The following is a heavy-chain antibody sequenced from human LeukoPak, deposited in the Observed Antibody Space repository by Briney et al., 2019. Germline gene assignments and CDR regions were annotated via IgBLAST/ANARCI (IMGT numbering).Heavy chain of an antibody. Sequence: PSETLSLTCTVSGGSIGSYYWSWIRQPPGKGLEWIGYIYYSGSTNYNPSLKSRVTISVDTSKNQFSLKLSSVIAADTAVYYCARDGDSSSWYGNYNWFDPWGQGTLVTVSS. CDR1: GGSIGSYY. J-gene: IGHJ5*02. CDR2: IYYSGST. CDR3: ARDGDSSSWYGNYNWFDP. D-gene: IGHD6-13*01. V-gene: IGHV4-59*01.